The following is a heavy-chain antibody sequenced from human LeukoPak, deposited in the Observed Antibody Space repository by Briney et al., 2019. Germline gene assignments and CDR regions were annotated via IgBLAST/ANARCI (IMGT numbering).Heavy chain of an antibody. D-gene: IGHD6-13*01. V-gene: IGHV4-59*01. CDR1: GGSISSYY. CDR2: IYYSGST. CDR3: ARDVGAGRGYYYYYGMDV. Sequence: SETLSLTCTVSGGSISSYYWSWIRQPPGKGLEWIGYIYYSGSTNYNPSLKSRVTISVDTSKNQFSLKLSSVTAADTAVYYCARDVGAGRGYYYYYGMDVWGQGTTVTVSS. J-gene: IGHJ6*02.